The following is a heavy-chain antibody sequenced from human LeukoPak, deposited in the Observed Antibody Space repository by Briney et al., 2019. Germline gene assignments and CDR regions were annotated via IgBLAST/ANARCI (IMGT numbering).Heavy chain of an antibody. J-gene: IGHJ4*02. V-gene: IGHV3-21*01. CDR1: GFTFSSYS. CDR2: ISSSSSYI. CDR3: ARDWYCSGGSCYSFDY. D-gene: IGHD2-15*01. Sequence: PGGSLRLSCAASGFTFSSYSMNWVRQAPGRGLERVPSISSSSSYIYYADSVKGRFTISRDNAKNSLYLQMNSLRAEDTAVYYCARDWYCSGGSCYSFDYWGQGTLVTVSS.